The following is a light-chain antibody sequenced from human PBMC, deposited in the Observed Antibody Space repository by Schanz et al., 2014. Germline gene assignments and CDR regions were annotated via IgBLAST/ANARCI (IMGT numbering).Light chain of an antibody. Sequence: QSALTQPASASGSPGQSVTISCTGTSSDVGAYNYVSWYQQLPGKAPKLMIYDVHNRPSGVPNRFSGSKSGNTASLTISGLQAEDEADYYCSSYTSSSTWLFGGGTKLTVL. V-gene: IGLV2-14*03. CDR1: SSDVGAYNY. J-gene: IGLJ2*01. CDR2: DVH. CDR3: SSYTSSSTWL.